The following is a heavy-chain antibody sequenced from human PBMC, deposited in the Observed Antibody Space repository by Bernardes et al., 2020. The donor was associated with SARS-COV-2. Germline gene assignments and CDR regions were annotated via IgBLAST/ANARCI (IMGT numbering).Heavy chain of an antibody. CDR2: IFYSGSA. CDR3: ARVKRDGEYVMDY. V-gene: IGHV4-31*03. J-gene: IGHJ4*02. CDR1: GGSISSGDYY. Sequence: SETLSLTCTIFGGSISSGDYYWTWIRQHPGKGLEWIGYIFYSGSAYYNLSLKNRITISADASKNQLSLKMSSVTAADTAVYYCARVKRDGEYVMDYWGQGTLVTVSS. D-gene: IGHD3-16*01.